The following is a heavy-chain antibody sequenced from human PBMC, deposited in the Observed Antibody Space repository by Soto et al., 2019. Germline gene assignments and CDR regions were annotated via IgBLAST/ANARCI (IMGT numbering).Heavy chain of an antibody. CDR2: IYYSGST. J-gene: IGHJ6*03. CDR3: ARHPTYYSYYMDV. V-gene: IGHV4-59*05. Sequence: SETLSLTCTVSGDSISSYSWSWIRQPPGMGLEWIGSIYYSGSTYYNPSLKSRVTISVDTSKNQFSLKLSSVTAADTAVYYCARHPTYYSYYMDVWGKGTTVTVSS. CDR1: GDSISSYS.